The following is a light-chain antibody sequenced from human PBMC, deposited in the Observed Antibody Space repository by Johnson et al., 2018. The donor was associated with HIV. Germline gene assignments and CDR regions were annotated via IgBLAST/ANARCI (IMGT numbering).Light chain of an antibody. CDR3: GTWDSSLSAFYYV. CDR1: SSNIGNNY. Sequence: QAVLTQPPSVSAAPGQKVTISCSGSSSNIGNNYVSWYQQVPGTAPKLLIYDNNRRPSGIPDRFSGSKSGTSATLGITGLQTGDEADYYCGTWDSSLSAFYYVFGTGTNVTVL. J-gene: IGLJ1*01. CDR2: DNN. V-gene: IGLV1-51*01.